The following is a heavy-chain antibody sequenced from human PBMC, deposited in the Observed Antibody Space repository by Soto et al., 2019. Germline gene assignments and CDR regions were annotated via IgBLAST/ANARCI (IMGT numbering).Heavy chain of an antibody. Sequence: GGSLRLSCAASGFTVSSNYMSWVRQAPGKGLEWVSVIYSGGSTYYADSVKGRFTISRDNSKNTLYLQMNSLRAEDTAVYYCARSLLRFGELPYYGMDVWGQGTTVTVSS. D-gene: IGHD3-10*01. CDR1: GFTVSSNY. J-gene: IGHJ6*02. V-gene: IGHV3-53*01. CDR3: ARSLLRFGELPYYGMDV. CDR2: IYSGGST.